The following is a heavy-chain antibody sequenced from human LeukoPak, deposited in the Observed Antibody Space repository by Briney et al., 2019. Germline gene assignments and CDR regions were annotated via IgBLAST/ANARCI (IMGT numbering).Heavy chain of an antibody. D-gene: IGHD3-10*01. J-gene: IGHJ5*02. V-gene: IGHV4-34*01. CDR2: INHSGST. CDR1: GGSFSGYY. CDR3: AKKGGRIYYGSGRGFDP. Sequence: PSETLSLTCAVYGGSFSGYYWSWIRQPPGKGLEWMGEINHSGSTNYNPSLKSRVTISVDTSKNQFSLKLSSVTAADTAVYYCAKKGGRIYYGSGRGFDPWGQGTLVTVSS.